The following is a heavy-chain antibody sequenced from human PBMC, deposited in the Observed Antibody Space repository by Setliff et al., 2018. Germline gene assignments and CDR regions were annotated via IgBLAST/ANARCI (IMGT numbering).Heavy chain of an antibody. Sequence: SETLSLTCAVSGSSIISDYYLVWIRQPPGRGLEWIGSIFQSGNTYYNPSLKSRVTISVDTSKNQFSLKVNSVTAADTAVYYCATLLANYGSGMDVWGQGTTVTVSS. CDR3: ATLLANYGSGMDV. J-gene: IGHJ6*02. V-gene: IGHV4-38-2*01. D-gene: IGHD3-10*01. CDR1: GSSIISDYY. CDR2: IFQSGNT.